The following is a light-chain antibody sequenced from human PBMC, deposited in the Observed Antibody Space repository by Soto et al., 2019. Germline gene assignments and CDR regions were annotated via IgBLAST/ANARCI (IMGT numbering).Light chain of an antibody. Sequence: QSALTQPASVSGSPGQSINISCTGTSSDVGGYNYVSWFQQHPGKAPNLMIYDVYRRPSGVSYRFSGSKSCNTASLTFSGLQVEDEAEYYCSSYTSSSTVVFGGGTKVTVL. CDR1: SSDVGGYNY. CDR3: SSYTSSSTVV. J-gene: IGLJ2*01. CDR2: DVY. V-gene: IGLV2-14*01.